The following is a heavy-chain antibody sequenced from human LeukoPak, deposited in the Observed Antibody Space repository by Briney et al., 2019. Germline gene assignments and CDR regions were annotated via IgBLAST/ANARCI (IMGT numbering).Heavy chain of an antibody. D-gene: IGHD6-19*01. V-gene: IGHV4-39*01. J-gene: IGHJ4*02. Sequence: SETLSLTCTVSGGSISTYYWSWIRQPPGEGREWIGNIYYSGSTYYNPSLKSRVTISVDTSKNQFSLKLSSVTAADTAVYYCARLHSSGRGYWGQGTLVTVSS. CDR2: IYYSGST. CDR3: ARLHSSGRGY. CDR1: GGSISTYY.